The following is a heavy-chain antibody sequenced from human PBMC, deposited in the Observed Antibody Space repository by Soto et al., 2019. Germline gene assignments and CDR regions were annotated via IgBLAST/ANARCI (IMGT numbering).Heavy chain of an antibody. V-gene: IGHV1-18*03. CDR2: ISPYSGNT. CDR1: GYTFVSYC. J-gene: IGHJ5*02. D-gene: IGHD3-22*01. CDR3: ARDHCFCDSSGYYDH. Sequence: QIQLVQSAAEVKKPGASVKVSCKPSGYTFVSYCISWVRQAPGQGLEWMGWISPYSGNTNFAQRFRGRVTLTTDTSTDIIYMDLVSMKSDDMAVYYCARDHCFCDSSGYYDHWGQGTLITVSS.